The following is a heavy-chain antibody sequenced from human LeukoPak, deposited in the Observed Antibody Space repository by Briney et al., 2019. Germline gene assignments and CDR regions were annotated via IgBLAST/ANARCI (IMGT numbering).Heavy chain of an antibody. Sequence: ASVKVSCKASGYAFTGYYMHWVRQAPGQGLEWMGWINPNSGGTNYAQKFQGRVTMTRDTSISTAYMELSRLRSDDTAVYYCARDLGWLLSYYYMDVWGKGTTVTISS. CDR2: INPNSGGT. V-gene: IGHV1-2*02. D-gene: IGHD3-22*01. CDR3: ARDLGWLLSYYYMDV. CDR1: GYAFTGYY. J-gene: IGHJ6*03.